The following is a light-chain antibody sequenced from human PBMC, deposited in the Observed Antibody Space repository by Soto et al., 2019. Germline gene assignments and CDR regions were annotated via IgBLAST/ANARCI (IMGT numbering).Light chain of an antibody. V-gene: IGLV2-8*01. Sequence: QSAPTQPPSASGSRGQSVTFSCTGTSSDVGGYNYVSWYQQYPGKAPKLMIYEVYKRPSGVPDRFSGSKSANTASLTVSGLQPEDEADYYCSAYAGSSTWVFGGGTKLTVL. CDR2: EVY. CDR3: SAYAGSSTWV. J-gene: IGLJ2*01. CDR1: SSDVGGYNY.